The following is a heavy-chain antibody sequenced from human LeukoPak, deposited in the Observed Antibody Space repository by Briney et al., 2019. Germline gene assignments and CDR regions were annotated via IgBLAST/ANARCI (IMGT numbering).Heavy chain of an antibody. Sequence: GGSLRLSCAASGFTFSSYAMSWVRQAPGRGLEWVSSLRGGGDSTYYADSVKGRFTISGDISKNTLYLQMNSLRADDTAVYFCAKGRRTSCYSGVDYWGQGTLVTVSS. CDR1: GFTFSSYA. CDR3: AKGRRTSCYSGVDY. J-gene: IGHJ4*02. D-gene: IGHD2-2*01. V-gene: IGHV3-23*01. CDR2: LRGGGDST.